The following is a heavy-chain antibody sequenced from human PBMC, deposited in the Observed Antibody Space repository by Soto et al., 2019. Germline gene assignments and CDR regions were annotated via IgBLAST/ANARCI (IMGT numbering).Heavy chain of an antibody. D-gene: IGHD2-21*02. V-gene: IGHV3-48*01. Sequence: GGPLRLPCAASGFTSSTYSMNWVRQAPGKGLEWVSYTMPGSSHIFYADSLKGRFTISRDNSKDTLYLQMHSLRVEDTAVYYCAKDKGDTAIGRFDYWGQGT. J-gene: IGHJ4*02. CDR3: AKDKGDTAIGRFDY. CDR1: GFTSSTYS. CDR2: TMPGSSHI.